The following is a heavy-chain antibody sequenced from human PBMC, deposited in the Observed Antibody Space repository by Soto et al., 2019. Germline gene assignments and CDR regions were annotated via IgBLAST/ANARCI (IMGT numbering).Heavy chain of an antibody. CDR3: AKVLSKNYYYPFDF. V-gene: IGHV3-23*01. CDR2: ISGGSSVT. J-gene: IGHJ4*02. D-gene: IGHD3-10*01. Sequence: PVGSLRLSCTASGFTFSDYAMAWVRQAPGKGLEWVSTISGGSSVTYYGDSAKGRFTISRDNAKKTLFLQLNRLSAEDTATYYCAKVLSKNYYYPFDFWGQGTQVTVS. CDR1: GFTFSDYA.